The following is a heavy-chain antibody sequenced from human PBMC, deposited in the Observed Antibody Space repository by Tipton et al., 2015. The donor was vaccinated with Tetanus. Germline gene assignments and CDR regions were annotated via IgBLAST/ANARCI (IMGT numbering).Heavy chain of an antibody. CDR3: ARDETPYYYDSSGYYSY. V-gene: IGHV3-21*01. Sequence: GSLRLSCAASGFTFSSYSMNWVRQAPGKGLEWVSSISSSSSYIYYADSVKGRFTISRDNAKNSLYLQVNSLRAEDTAVYYCARDETPYYYDSSGYYSYWGQGTLVTVSS. CDR1: GFTFSSYS. J-gene: IGHJ4*02. CDR2: ISSSSSYI. D-gene: IGHD3-22*01.